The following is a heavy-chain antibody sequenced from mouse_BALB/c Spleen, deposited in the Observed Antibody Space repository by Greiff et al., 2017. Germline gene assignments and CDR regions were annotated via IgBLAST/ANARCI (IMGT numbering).Heavy chain of an antibody. CDR1: GFSLTDYG. D-gene: IGHD1-1*01. CDR3: AKHRDYGSSYGFAY. Sequence: VMLVESGPGLVAPSQSLCITCTVSGFSLTDYGVSWIRQPPGKGLEWLGVIWGGGSTYYNSALKSRLSISKDNSKSQVFLKMNSLQTDDTAMYYCAKHRDYGSSYGFAYWGQGTLVTVSA. V-gene: IGHV2-6-5*01. CDR2: IWGGGST. J-gene: IGHJ3*01.